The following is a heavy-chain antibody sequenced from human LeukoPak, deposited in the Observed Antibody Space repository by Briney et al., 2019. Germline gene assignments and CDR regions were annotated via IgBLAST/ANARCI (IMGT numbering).Heavy chain of an antibody. J-gene: IGHJ4*02. V-gene: IGHV1-3*01. Sequence: GASVKVSCKASGYTFTTYAMHWVRQAPGQRLEWMGWINAGNGNTKYSQKFQGRVTITRDTSASTAYMELSSLRSEDTAVYYCARDHKAGEGALGYWGQGTLVTVSS. D-gene: IGHD4-17*01. CDR1: GYTFTTYA. CDR2: INAGNGNT. CDR3: ARDHKAGEGALGY.